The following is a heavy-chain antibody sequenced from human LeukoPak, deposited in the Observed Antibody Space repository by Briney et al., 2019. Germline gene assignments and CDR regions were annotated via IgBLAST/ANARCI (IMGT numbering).Heavy chain of an antibody. V-gene: IGHV4-34*01. Sequence: SETLSLTCAVYGGSFSRYYWSWIRQSPGQGLEWIAEINHRGDTNYNPSVKSRVTISVDTSKNQFSLKVTSLNAASAAVYFCSRGTTISEAGYFDYWGQGALVTVSS. CDR1: GGSFSRYY. J-gene: IGHJ4*03. CDR2: INHRGDT. D-gene: IGHD1-14*01. CDR3: SRGTTISEAGYFDY.